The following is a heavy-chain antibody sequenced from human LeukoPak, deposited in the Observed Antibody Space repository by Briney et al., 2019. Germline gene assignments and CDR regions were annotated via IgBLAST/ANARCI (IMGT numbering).Heavy chain of an antibody. CDR2: IYSGGAT. V-gene: IGHV3-53*01. CDR3: ARGPIVGPTKGFDP. D-gene: IGHD1-26*01. CDR1: GFTVSSNY. Sequence: GGSLRLSCAASGFTVSSNYMSWVRQAPGKGLEWVSLIYSGGATYYADSVKGRFTISRDNSKNMLYLQMNSLRAEDTAVYYCARGPIVGPTKGFDPWGQGTLVTVSS. J-gene: IGHJ5*02.